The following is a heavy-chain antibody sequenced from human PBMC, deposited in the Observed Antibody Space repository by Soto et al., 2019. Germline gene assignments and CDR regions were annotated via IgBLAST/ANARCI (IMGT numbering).Heavy chain of an antibody. CDR1: GYTFTVYY. CDR3: ARTGSYYYDSSGYYGFDY. CDR2: INPNSGGT. J-gene: IGHJ4*02. V-gene: IGHV1-2*04. D-gene: IGHD3-22*01. Sequence: ASVKVSCKASGYTFTVYYMHWVRQAPGQGLEWMGWINPNSGGTNYAQKFQGWVTMTRDTSISTAYMELSRLRSDDTAVYYCARTGSYYYDSSGYYGFDYWGQGTLVTVSS.